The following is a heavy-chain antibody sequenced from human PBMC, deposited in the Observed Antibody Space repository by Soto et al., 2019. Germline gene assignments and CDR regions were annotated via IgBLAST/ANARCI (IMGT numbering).Heavy chain of an antibody. J-gene: IGHJ4*02. CDR2: ITPLFRTP. D-gene: IGHD2-15*01. Sequence: QVHLEQSGADVRKPGSSARVSCKASGGTADRFAISWVRQAPGEGLEWMGGITPLFRTPHYAQKFQGRVNITADGSSNATYMDLGSLTFDDTAVYYCAWQSRDTPMVPFSHWGQGTLVTVSS. CDR1: GGTADRFA. CDR3: AWQSRDTPMVPFSH. V-gene: IGHV1-69*01.